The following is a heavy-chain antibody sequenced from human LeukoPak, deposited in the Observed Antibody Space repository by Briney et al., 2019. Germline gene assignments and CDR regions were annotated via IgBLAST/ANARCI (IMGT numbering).Heavy chain of an antibody. J-gene: IGHJ6*02. CDR1: GFTFSSYS. D-gene: IGHD3-10*01. CDR3: ARDPWFGERPAYYYYGMDV. CDR2: ISSSSSTI. V-gene: IGHV3-48*01. Sequence: GGSLRPSCAASGFTFSSYSTNWVRQAPGKGLEWVSYISSSSSTIYYADSVKGRFTISRDNAKNSLYLQMNSLRAEDTAVYYCARDPWFGERPAYYYYGMDVWGQGTTVTVSS.